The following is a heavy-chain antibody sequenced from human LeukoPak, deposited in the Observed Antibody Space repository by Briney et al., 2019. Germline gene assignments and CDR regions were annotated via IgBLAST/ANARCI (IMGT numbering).Heavy chain of an antibody. CDR3: AREVVGGAAAPLYYYYYYMDV. Sequence: ASVKVSCKASGYTFTGYYMHWVRQAPGQGLEWMGWINPNSGGTNYAQKFQGRVTMTRDTSISTAYMELSRLRSDDTAVYYCAREVVGGAAAPLYYYYYYMDVWGKGTTVTISS. V-gene: IGHV1-2*02. D-gene: IGHD6-13*01. J-gene: IGHJ6*03. CDR1: GYTFTGYY. CDR2: INPNSGGT.